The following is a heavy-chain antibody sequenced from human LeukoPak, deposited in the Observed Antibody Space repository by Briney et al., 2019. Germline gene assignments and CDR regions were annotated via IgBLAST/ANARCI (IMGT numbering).Heavy chain of an antibody. V-gene: IGHV1-2*02. CDR3: ARGVLWFGELLLYYFYY. Sequence: ASVTVSCKASGYTFTGYYMHWVRQAPGQGLEGMGWINPNSGGTNYAQKFQGRVTMTRGTSISTAYMELSRLRSDDTAVYYCARGVLWFGELLLYYFYYWGQGTLVTVSS. CDR1: GYTFTGYY. D-gene: IGHD3-10*01. CDR2: INPNSGGT. J-gene: IGHJ4*02.